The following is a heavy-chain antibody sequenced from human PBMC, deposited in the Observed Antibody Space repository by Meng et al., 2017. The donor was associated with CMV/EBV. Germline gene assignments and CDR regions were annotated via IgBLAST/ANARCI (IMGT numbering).Heavy chain of an antibody. D-gene: IGHD2-21*02. J-gene: IGHJ4*02. V-gene: IGHV4-59*01. CDR1: GGALSSYS. Sequence: ASAPELLSPSGTFSLTCTVSGGALSSYSWSWIRQPPGKGLEWIGYIYYSGSTNYNPSLKSRVTISVDTSKNQFSLKLSSVTAADTAVYYCARVVVVVTATGGGYYFDYWGQGTLVTVSS. CDR2: IYYSGST. CDR3: ARVVVVVTATGGGYYFDY.